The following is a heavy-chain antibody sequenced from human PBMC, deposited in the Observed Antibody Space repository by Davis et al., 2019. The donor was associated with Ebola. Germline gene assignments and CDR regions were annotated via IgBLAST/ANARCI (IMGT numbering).Heavy chain of an antibody. D-gene: IGHD2-15*01. CDR3: AAGGIGGGFDI. CDR2: FDPEEGET. Sequence: ASVKVSCKVSGDTLSELSMHWVRQAPGRGLEWMGGFDPEEGETIYAQRFQGRVALTEDTSTDTAYMELSSLRSEDTAIYYCAAGGIGGGFDIWGQGTMVTVSS. CDR1: GDTLSELS. J-gene: IGHJ3*02. V-gene: IGHV1-24*01.